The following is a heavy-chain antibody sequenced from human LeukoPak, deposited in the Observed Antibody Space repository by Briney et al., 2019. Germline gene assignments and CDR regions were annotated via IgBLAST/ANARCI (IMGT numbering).Heavy chain of an antibody. CDR1: GFSFSNLA. V-gene: IGHV3-23*01. CDR3: AKDARRYSGWYFFDH. J-gene: IGHJ4*02. Sequence: PGGSLRLSCVASGFSFSNLAMGWVRQAPGNGLEWVSVISDSGGITYYADSVKGRFTISRDSSRNTLYLQMNSLRVDDTAVYYCAKDARRYSGWYFFDHWGQGTLVTVSS. CDR2: ISDSGGIT. D-gene: IGHD6-19*01.